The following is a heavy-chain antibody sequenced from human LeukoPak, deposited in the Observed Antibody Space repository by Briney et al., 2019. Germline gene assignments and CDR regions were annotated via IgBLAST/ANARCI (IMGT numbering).Heavy chain of an antibody. V-gene: IGHV3-23*01. J-gene: IGHJ4*02. CDR3: AKDDSMTRDHFDY. CDR1: GFTFKNCA. D-gene: IGHD4-11*01. CDR2: INYSGGHK. Sequence: PGGSLRLSCVASGFTFKNCAMSWVRQAPGKGLEWVSGINYSGGHKYYADSVKGRFTISRDGSKNTLSLQMNSLTTEDTAVYYCAKDDSMTRDHFDYWGQGALVTVSS.